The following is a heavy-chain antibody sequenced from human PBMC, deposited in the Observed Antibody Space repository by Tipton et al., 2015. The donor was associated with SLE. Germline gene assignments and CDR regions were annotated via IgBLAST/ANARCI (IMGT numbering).Heavy chain of an antibody. V-gene: IGHV1-8*01. J-gene: IGHJ4*02. CDR3: ARSGYTRSSSFDY. CDR2: MNTNTADT. CDR1: GYTFTTYD. Sequence: QSGAEVKKPGASVKVSCKASGYTFTTYDINWVRQAPGQGLEWMGWMNTNTADTDYAQKFQGRVTMSSDTSRSTAYLEVNSLRSGDRAVYFWARSGYTRSSSFDYWGQGTLVTVSS. D-gene: IGHD5-24*01.